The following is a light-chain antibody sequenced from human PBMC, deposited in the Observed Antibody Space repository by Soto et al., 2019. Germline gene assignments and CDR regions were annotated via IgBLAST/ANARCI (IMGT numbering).Light chain of an antibody. CDR2: DAS. CDR1: QSISSW. V-gene: IGKV1-5*01. J-gene: IGKJ5*01. Sequence: IPLTQSPSTLSASVGARVTITCRASQSISSWLAWYQQKPGKAPKLLIYDASSLESGVPSRFSGSGSGTEFTLTISSLQPDDFATYYCQQYKSYSTFGQGTRLEI. CDR3: QQYKSYST.